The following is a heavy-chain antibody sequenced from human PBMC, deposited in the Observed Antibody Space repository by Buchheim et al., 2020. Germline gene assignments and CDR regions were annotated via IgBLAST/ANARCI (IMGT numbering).Heavy chain of an antibody. V-gene: IGHV3-23*01. CDR2: ISGSGGST. CDR3: AKDLGDYVRWVYYYYGMDV. J-gene: IGHJ6*02. Sequence: EVQLLESGGGLVQPGGSLRLSCAASGFTFSSYAMSWVRQAPGKGLEWVSAISGSGGSTYYADSVKGRFTISRANSKNTLYLQMNSLRAEDTAVYYCAKDLGDYVRWVYYYYGMDVWGQGTT. CDR1: GFTFSSYA. D-gene: IGHD4-17*01.